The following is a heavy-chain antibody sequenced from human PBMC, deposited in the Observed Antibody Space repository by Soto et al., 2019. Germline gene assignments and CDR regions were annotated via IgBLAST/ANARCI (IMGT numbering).Heavy chain of an antibody. CDR1: GFAVSSKY. J-gene: IGHJ4*02. Sequence: EVQLVESGGGLVQPGGSLRLSCVVSGFAVSSKYMSWVRQAPGKGLEWVSVIYSGGSTYYADSVEGRFTISRDNSENTVHLQMNSLRAEDTAVYYCARGKNWNDHYFDYWGQGTLVTVSS. D-gene: IGHD1-1*01. V-gene: IGHV3-66*01. CDR2: IYSGGST. CDR3: ARGKNWNDHYFDY.